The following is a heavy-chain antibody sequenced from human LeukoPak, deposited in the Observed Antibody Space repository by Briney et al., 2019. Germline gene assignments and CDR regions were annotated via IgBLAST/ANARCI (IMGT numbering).Heavy chain of an antibody. CDR1: GFTFSSYS. D-gene: IGHD3-22*01. V-gene: IGHV3-21*01. CDR2: ISSSSSYI. Sequence: GGSLRLSCAASGFTFSSYSMNWDRQAPGKGLEWVSSISSSSSYIYYADSVKGRFTISRDNAKNSLYLQMNSLRAEDTAVYYCARDRIPSEYDSSGYWGQGTLVTVSS. CDR3: ARDRIPSEYDSSGY. J-gene: IGHJ4*02.